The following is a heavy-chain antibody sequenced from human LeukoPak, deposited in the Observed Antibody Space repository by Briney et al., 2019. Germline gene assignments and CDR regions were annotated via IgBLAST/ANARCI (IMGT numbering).Heavy chain of an antibody. D-gene: IGHD2-2*01. CDR3: AGTSFRFDP. V-gene: IGHV4-61*02. Sequence: PSETLSLTCTVSGGSISSGSYYWSWIRQPAGKGLEWIGRIYTSGTTNYNPSLKSRVTISVDTPKNQFSLKLSSVTAADTAVYYCAGTSFRFDPWGQGTLVTVSS. J-gene: IGHJ5*02. CDR1: GGSISSGSYY. CDR2: IYTSGTT.